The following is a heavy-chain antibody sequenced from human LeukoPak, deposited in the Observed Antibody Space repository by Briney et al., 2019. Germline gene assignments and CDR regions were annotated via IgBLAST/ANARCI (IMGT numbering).Heavy chain of an antibody. CDR2: INPSGGST. Sequence: ASVKVSCKTSGYTFTSYYMHWVRQAPGQGLEWMGIINPSGGSTSYAQKFQGRVTMTRDTSTSTVYMELSSLRSEDTAVYYCARDGDTMVRGVAPYYYYYYGMDVWGQGTTVTVSS. CDR3: ARDGDTMVRGVAPYYYYYYGMDV. CDR1: GYTFTSYY. V-gene: IGHV1-46*01. J-gene: IGHJ6*02. D-gene: IGHD3-10*01.